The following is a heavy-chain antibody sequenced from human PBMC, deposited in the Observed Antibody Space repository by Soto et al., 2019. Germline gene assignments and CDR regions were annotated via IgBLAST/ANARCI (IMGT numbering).Heavy chain of an antibody. D-gene: IGHD3-10*01. J-gene: IGHJ6*02. CDR1: GGSISSSNW. Sequence: QVQLQESGPGLVKPSGTLSLTCAVSGGSISSSNWWSWVRQPPGKGLEWLGEIYHSGSTNYNPSLKSRVTISVDKSKNQFSLKLSSVTAADTAVYYCARGRLLWFGEDEQVLDVWGQGTTVTVSS. V-gene: IGHV4-4*02. CDR2: IYHSGST. CDR3: ARGRLLWFGEDEQVLDV.